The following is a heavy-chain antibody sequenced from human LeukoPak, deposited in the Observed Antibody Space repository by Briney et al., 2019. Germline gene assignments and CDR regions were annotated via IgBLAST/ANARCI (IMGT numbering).Heavy chain of an antibody. V-gene: IGHV3-21*01. CDR2: ITTSSTYT. J-gene: IGHJ6*03. D-gene: IGHD1-26*01. CDR1: GFSFSNYN. Sequence: PGGSLRLSCEASGFSFSNYNMDWVRQTPGKGLEWISSITTSSTYTFYADSVKGRFTISRDNARNSLYLQMNSLTAEDTAVYYCARDPYSGAYGNTYYYYMDVWGKGTTVTISS. CDR3: ARDPYSGAYGNTYYYYMDV.